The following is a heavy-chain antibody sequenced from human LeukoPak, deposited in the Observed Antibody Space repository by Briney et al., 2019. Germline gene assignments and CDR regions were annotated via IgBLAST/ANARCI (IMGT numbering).Heavy chain of an antibody. J-gene: IGHJ4*02. D-gene: IGHD3-10*02. Sequence: PGESLRLSCAASGLTFSNAWMSWVRQAPGEGLEWVGRIKRKTDGETTEYVAPVKGRFTISRDDSKNTLCLQMNSLKTEDTGVYYCATASSGLFCWGQGTLVTVSS. CDR3: ATASSGLFC. CDR2: IKRKTDGETT. CDR1: GLTFSNAW. V-gene: IGHV3-15*01.